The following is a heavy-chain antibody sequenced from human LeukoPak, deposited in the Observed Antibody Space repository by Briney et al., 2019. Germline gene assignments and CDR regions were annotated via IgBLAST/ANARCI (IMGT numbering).Heavy chain of an antibody. CDR3: ARHGFRSFTQPFDF. D-gene: IGHD2-21*01. Sequence: SETLSLTCTVSGGSISSSSYYWGWIRQPPGKGLEWIGSIYYSGSTYYNPSLKSRVTISVDTSKNQFSLKVSSVTAADTAVYYCARHGFRSFTQPFDFWGQGTLVTVSS. CDR1: GGSISSSSYY. V-gene: IGHV4-39*01. CDR2: IYYSGST. J-gene: IGHJ4*02.